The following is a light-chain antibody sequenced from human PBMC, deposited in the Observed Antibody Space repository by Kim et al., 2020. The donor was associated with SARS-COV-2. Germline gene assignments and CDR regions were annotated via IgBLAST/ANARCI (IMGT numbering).Light chain of an antibody. J-gene: IGLJ2*01. V-gene: IGLV3-19*01. CDR1: SLRSYY. CDR2: GKN. Sequence: ALGQTVRITCQGDSLRSYYASWYPQKPGQAPVLVIYGKNNRPSGIPDRFSGSSSGNTASLTITGAQAEDEADYYCNSRDSSGNHLVFGGGTKVTVL. CDR3: NSRDSSGNHLV.